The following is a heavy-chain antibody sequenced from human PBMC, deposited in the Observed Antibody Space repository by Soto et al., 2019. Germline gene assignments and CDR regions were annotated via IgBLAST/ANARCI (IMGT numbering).Heavy chain of an antibody. J-gene: IGHJ4*02. Sequence: GGSLRLSCAASEFTFSDYYMSWIRQAPGKGLEWLSYISSSGSTIHYADSVKGRFTISRDNAKNSLFLQMNSLRAEDTAVYYCARDSVGYFSVFDSWGQGTLVTVSS. CDR3: ARDSVGYFSVFDS. CDR2: ISSSGSTI. CDR1: EFTFSDYY. V-gene: IGHV3-11*01. D-gene: IGHD1-26*01.